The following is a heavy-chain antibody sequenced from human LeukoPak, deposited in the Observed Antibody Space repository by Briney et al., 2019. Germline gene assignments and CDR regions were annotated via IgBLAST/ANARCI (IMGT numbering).Heavy chain of an antibody. CDR3: ARDDSNRFYY. D-gene: IGHD3-22*01. CDR2: IYYSGST. V-gene: IGHV4-59*02. Sequence: PSETLSLTCTVSGGSVSSYYWSWIRQPPGKGLEWIGYIYYSGSTNYNPSLKSRVTISVDTSKNQFSLKLSSVTAADTAVYYCARDDSNRFYYWGQGTLVTVSS. CDR1: GGSVSSYY. J-gene: IGHJ4*02.